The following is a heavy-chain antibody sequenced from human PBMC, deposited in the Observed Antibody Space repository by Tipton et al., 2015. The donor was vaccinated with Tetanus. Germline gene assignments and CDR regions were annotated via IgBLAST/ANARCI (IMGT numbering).Heavy chain of an antibody. CDR3: ARENGPTSRNWFDP. J-gene: IGHJ5*02. CDR1: GRTFSSYA. V-gene: IGHV1-69*01. D-gene: IGHD2-8*01. Sequence: QLVQSGAEVKKPGSSVKVSCKASGRTFSSYAISWVRQAPGQGLEWLGGIIPIFGTANYAQKFQGRVTITADESTSTAYMELSSLRSEDTAVYYCARENGPTSRNWFDPWGQGTLVTVSS. CDR2: IIPIFGTA.